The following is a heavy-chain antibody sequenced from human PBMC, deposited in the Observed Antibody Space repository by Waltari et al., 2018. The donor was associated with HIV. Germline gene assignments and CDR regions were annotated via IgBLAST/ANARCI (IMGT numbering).Heavy chain of an antibody. CDR2: ASHSGGT. V-gene: IGHV4-38-2*02. D-gene: IGHD3-3*01. CDR1: GYYINTDYY. Sequence: VHLRESPPALVVLSETLSLTCFVWGYYINTDYYWRWVRQPPGKGLEWLGMASHSGGTFHNASLKSRVAISIDRSKKQVSLKVTSVTAADTAVYYCARAGVARAGVVPALFDLWGRGTLVTVSS. CDR3: ARAGVARAGVVPALFDL. J-gene: IGHJ2*01.